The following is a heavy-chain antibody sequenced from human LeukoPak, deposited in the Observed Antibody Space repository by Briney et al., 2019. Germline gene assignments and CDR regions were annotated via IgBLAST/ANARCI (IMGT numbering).Heavy chain of an antibody. CDR2: IYHSGST. J-gene: IGHJ5*02. CDR3: AREKGTITMVRGNWFDP. D-gene: IGHD3-10*01. CDR1: GGSISSGGYS. Sequence: SETLSLTCAVSGGSISSGGYSWSWIRQPPGKGLEWIGDIYHSGSTYYNPSLKSRVTISVDRSKNQFSLKLSSVTAADTAVYYCAREKGTITMVRGNWFDPWGQGTLVTVSS. V-gene: IGHV4-30-2*01.